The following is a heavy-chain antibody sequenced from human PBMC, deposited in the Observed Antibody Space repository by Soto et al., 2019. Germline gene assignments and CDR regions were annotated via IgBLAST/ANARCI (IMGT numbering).Heavy chain of an antibody. CDR3: ARQPPTWSHNWRDP. D-gene: IGHD3-3*01. CDR2: ISYSGRT. CDR1: GGSLSGSSDF. J-gene: IGHJ5*02. V-gene: IGHV4-39*01. Sequence: SETLSLTCTVSGGSLSGSSDFWGWIRQPPGKGLKWLGDISYSGRTYYNPTLKSRVTMSVDTNTNQFSLKLTSVTAADTAVYFCARQPPTWSHNWRDPRGQGTLVTVPS.